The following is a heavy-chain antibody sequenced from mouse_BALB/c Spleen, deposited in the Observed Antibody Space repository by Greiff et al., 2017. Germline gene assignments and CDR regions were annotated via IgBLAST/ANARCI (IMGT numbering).Heavy chain of an antibody. CDR3: TRWGPLSYGSSYWFAY. D-gene: IGHD1-1*01. Sequence: QVQLQQSGAELVRPGASVTLSCKASGYTFTDYEMHWVKQTPVHGLEWIGAIDPETGGTAYNQKFKGKATLTADKSSSTAYMELRSLTSEDSAVYYCTRWGPLSYGSSYWFAYWGQGTLVTVSA. J-gene: IGHJ3*01. CDR2: IDPETGGT. V-gene: IGHV1-15*01. CDR1: GYTFTDYE.